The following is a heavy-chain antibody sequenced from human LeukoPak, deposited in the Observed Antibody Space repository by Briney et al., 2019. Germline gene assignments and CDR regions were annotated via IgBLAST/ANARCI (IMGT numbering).Heavy chain of an antibody. CDR2: IYTSGST. Sequence: SETLSLTCTVSGCSISSYYWIWLRQPAGKGLEGMGRIYTSGSTNYNPFLKSRGTISVDTSRNQFSLKLSSVTAADTAVYYCASGGTGYCSSTSCYRYYYYMDVWGKGTTVTVSS. CDR1: GCSISSYY. CDR3: ASGGTGYCSSTSCYRYYYYMDV. D-gene: IGHD2-2*02. V-gene: IGHV4-4*07. J-gene: IGHJ6*03.